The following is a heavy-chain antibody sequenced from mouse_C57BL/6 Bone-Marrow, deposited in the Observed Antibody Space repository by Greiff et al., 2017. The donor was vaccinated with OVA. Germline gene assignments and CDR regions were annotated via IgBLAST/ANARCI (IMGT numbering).Heavy chain of an antibody. CDR2: IYPRSGNT. V-gene: IGHV1-81*01. Sequence: VKLVESGAELVRPGASVKLSCKASGYTFTSYGISWVKQRTGQGLEWIGEIYPRSGNTYYNEKFKGKATLTADKSSSTAYMELRSLTSEDSSVYSWAKRGCGSSLDYWGKGTTLTVSS. CDR1: GYTFTSYG. J-gene: IGHJ2*01. CDR3: AKRGCGSSLDY. D-gene: IGHD1-1*01.